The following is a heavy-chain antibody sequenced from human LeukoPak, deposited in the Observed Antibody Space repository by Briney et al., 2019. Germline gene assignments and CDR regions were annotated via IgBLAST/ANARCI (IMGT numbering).Heavy chain of an antibody. D-gene: IGHD3-3*01. V-gene: IGHV3-30*04. CDR3: ARDLELSAVYYFDS. CDR2: ISSGSEK. J-gene: IGHJ4*02. CDR1: GFTFSIFP. Sequence: GGSLRLSCAASGFTFSIFPMHWVRQAPGKGLERVALISSGSEKYYADSVKGRFTISRDNSKNMLYLQMNSLRADDTAVYYCARDLELSAVYYFDSWGQGTLVSVSS.